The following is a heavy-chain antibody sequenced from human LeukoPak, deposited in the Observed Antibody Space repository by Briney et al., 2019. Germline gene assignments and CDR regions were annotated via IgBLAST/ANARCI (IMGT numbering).Heavy chain of an antibody. CDR3: AVLTTGWRSLH. CDR1: GITVSDKY. J-gene: IGHJ1*01. CDR2: IYGGGDT. D-gene: IGHD6-19*01. Sequence: GGSLRLSCAVSGITVSDKYMSWVRQAPGKGLECVSLIYGGGDTYYADSVKGRFTISRDNSRNTLYLQMNSLRAEDTAVYYCAVLTTGWRSLHCGPGTLVTVSS. V-gene: IGHV3-53*01.